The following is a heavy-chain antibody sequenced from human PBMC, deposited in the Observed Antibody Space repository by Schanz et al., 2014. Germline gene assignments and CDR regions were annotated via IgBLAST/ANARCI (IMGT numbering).Heavy chain of an antibody. V-gene: IGHV1-18*01. D-gene: IGHD6-19*01. CDR3: ARLGTGMAVAGSVIDSYYYYMDV. J-gene: IGHJ6*03. CDR1: GYTFTSYG. Sequence: QVQLVQSGAEVKKPGASVKVSCKASGYTFTSYGISWVRQAPGQGLEWMGWISAYNGNTNYALKLQGRVTMTTDTSTGTAYMELRSLRSDDTALYYCARLGTGMAVAGSVIDSYYYYMDVWGEGTTVTVSS. CDR2: ISAYNGNT.